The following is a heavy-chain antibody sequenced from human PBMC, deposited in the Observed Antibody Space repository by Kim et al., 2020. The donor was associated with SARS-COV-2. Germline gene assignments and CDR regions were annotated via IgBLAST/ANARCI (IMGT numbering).Heavy chain of an antibody. Sequence: SQTLSLTCTVSGGSISSYSWSWIRQPPGKGLEWIGYIYYNGGTNYNPSLKSRVTISLDTSENRFSLQLTSVTAADTAGYYCAGGSITGFLDFWGQGALVTVSS. CDR3: AGGSITGFLDF. CDR2: IYYNGGT. D-gene: IGHD5-12*01. J-gene: IGHJ4*02. CDR1: GGSISSYS. V-gene: IGHV4-59*01.